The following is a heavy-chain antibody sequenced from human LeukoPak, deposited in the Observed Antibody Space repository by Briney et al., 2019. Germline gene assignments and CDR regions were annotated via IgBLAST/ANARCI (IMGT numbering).Heavy chain of an antibody. Sequence: SGTLSLTCAVYGGSFSGYYWSWIRQPPGKGLEWIGEINHSGSTNYNPSLKSRVTISVDTSKNQFSLKLSSVTAADTAVYYCARGLGYCSSTSCLTDYWGQGTLVTVSS. CDR3: ARGLGYCSSTSCLTDY. CDR1: GGSFSGYY. J-gene: IGHJ4*02. V-gene: IGHV4-34*01. D-gene: IGHD2-2*01. CDR2: INHSGST.